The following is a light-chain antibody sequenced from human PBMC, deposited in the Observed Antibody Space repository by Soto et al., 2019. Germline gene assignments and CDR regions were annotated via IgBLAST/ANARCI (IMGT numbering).Light chain of an antibody. CDR3: QQYNRLYT. V-gene: IGKV1-5*03. CDR2: KAS. CDR1: QGISSY. J-gene: IGKJ2*01. Sequence: IQLTQSPSSLSASVGDRVTITCRASQGISSYLAWYQQKPGKAPNPLVYKASILESGVPSRFSGSGSGTEFTLTISSLQPADSATYYCQQYNRLYTFGQGTKVDIK.